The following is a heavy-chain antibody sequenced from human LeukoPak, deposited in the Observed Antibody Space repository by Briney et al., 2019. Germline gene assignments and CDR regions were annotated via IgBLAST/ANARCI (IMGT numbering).Heavy chain of an antibody. CDR3: AKDLSYGDFDY. D-gene: IGHD4-17*01. CDR1: GFTFSNYG. Sequence: GGSLRLSCAASGFTFSNYGMHWVRQAPGKGLEWVAVISFDGSYKYYADSVKGRFTISRDNSKNTLFVQMDSLTADDTAVYYCAKDLSYGDFDYWGQGTLVTVSS. CDR2: ISFDGSYK. J-gene: IGHJ4*02. V-gene: IGHV3-30*18.